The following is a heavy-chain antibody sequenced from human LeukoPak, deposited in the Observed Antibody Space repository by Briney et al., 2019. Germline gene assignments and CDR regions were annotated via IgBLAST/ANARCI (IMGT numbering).Heavy chain of an antibody. CDR3: ARAGRYYDSGILDY. V-gene: IGHV4-4*07. CDR2: IYTSGST. J-gene: IGHJ4*02. CDR1: GGSISSYY. D-gene: IGHD3-22*01. Sequence: PSETLSLTCTVSGGSISSYYWSWIRQPAGKGLEWIGRIYTSGSTNYNPSLKSRVTMSVDTSKNQFSLKLSSVTAADTAVYYCARAGRYYDSGILDYWGQGTLVTVSS.